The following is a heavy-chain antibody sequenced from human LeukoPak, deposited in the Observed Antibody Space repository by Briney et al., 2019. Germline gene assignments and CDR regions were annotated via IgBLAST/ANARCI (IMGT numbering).Heavy chain of an antibody. D-gene: IGHD4-17*01. CDR2: ISSSSSYI. CDR3: ARDRDAVTTGIFDY. J-gene: IGHJ4*02. CDR1: GFTFSSYS. V-gene: IGHV3-21*01. Sequence: GGSLRLSCAASGFTFSSYSMNWVRQAPGKVLEWVSSISSSSSYIYYADSVKGRFTISRDNAKNSLYLQMNSLRAEDTAVYYCARDRDAVTTGIFDYWGQGTLVTVSS.